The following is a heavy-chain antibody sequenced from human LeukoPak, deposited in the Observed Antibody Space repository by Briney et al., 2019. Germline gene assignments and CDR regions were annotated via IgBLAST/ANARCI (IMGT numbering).Heavy chain of an antibody. CDR3: VCIVGASNRYY. CDR1: GGTFSSYA. CDR2: IIPIFGTA. Sequence: SSVKVSCKASGGTFSSYAISWVRQAPGQGLEWMGGIIPIFGTANYAQKFQGRVTITTDESTSTDYMELSSLRSEGTAVYYCVCIVGASNRYYWGQGTLVTVSS. V-gene: IGHV1-69*05. D-gene: IGHD1-26*01. J-gene: IGHJ4*02.